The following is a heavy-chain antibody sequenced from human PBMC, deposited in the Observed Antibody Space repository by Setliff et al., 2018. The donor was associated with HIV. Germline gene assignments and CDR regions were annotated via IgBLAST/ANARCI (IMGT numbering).Heavy chain of an antibody. CDR2: IAPSSGGI. V-gene: IGHV1-46*01. Sequence: ASVKVSCKASGYTFTSYILHWVRQAAGQGLEWVGRIAPSSGGIHYAQKFQDRVTMTRDTSTSTVYMDLSRLRSEDTAVYYCAREFPGGTRGFDYWGQGTLVTVSS. CDR1: GYTFTSYI. D-gene: IGHD1-1*01. CDR3: AREFPGGTRGFDY. J-gene: IGHJ4*02.